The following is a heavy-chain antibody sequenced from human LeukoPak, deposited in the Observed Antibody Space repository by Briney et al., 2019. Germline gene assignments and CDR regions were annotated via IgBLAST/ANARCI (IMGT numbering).Heavy chain of an antibody. J-gene: IGHJ5*02. V-gene: IGHV4-34*01. CDR3: ARVGSYYYDSSGYSLEYNWFDP. Sequence: SETLSLTCAVYGGSFSGYYWSWIRQPPAKGLEWIGEINYSGSTNYNPSLKSRVTISVDTSKNQFSLKLRSVTAADTAVYYCARVGSYYYDSSGYSLEYNWFDPWGQGTLVTVSS. D-gene: IGHD3-22*01. CDR2: INYSGST. CDR1: GGSFSGYY.